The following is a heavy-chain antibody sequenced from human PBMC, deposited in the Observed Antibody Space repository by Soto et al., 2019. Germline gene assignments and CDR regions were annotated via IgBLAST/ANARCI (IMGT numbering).Heavy chain of an antibody. D-gene: IGHD2-21*02. J-gene: IGHJ3*02. CDR2: IIPIFGTA. V-gene: IGHV1-69*12. CDR3: ARPSPAITHVGDAFDI. Sequence: QVQLVQSGAEVKKPGSSGKVSCKASGGTFSSYAISRVRQAPGQGLDWMGGIIPIFGTANYAQKFQGRVTITADESTSTAYMELSSLRSEDTAVYYCARPSPAITHVGDAFDIWGQGTMVTVSS. CDR1: GGTFSSYA.